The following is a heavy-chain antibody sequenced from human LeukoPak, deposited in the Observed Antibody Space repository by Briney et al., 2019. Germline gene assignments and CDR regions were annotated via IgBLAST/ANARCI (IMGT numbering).Heavy chain of an antibody. V-gene: IGHV4-4*07. CDR2: IYTTGST. Sequence: KPSETLSLTCSVSGDSISSDYWSWIRQLAGKGLEWIGRIYTTGSTNYNLSLKSRVTMSVDMSKNQFSLKLSSVTAADTAVYYCASASGYWGQGTLVTVSS. D-gene: IGHD6-19*01. CDR3: ASASGY. CDR1: GDSISSDY. J-gene: IGHJ4*02.